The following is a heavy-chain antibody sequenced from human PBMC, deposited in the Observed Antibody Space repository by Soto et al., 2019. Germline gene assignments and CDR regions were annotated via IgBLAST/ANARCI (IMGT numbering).Heavy chain of an antibody. CDR2: SSNSGTYT. D-gene: IGHD3-10*02. Sequence: GGSLRLSCEASGFRFSDYYMSWIRQAPGKGLEWLSYSSNSGTYTRYADSVKGRFSISRDNAKNSLYLQINSLRGEDTAIYYCARSGDNYNVLDFWGKGTPVTVSS. CDR1: GFRFSDYY. J-gene: IGHJ4*02. CDR3: ARSGDNYNVLDF. V-gene: IGHV3-11*06.